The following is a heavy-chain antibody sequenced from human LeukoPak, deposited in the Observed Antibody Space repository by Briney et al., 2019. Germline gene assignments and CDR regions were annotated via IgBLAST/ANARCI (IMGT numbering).Heavy chain of an antibody. V-gene: IGHV4-39*07. D-gene: IGHD6-19*01. J-gene: IGHJ5*02. CDR3: SRGYSSGWYLQDPAFGGPIYNLFDP. Sequence: SGTPSLTCTVSVGSTSSSSNYRGWIRQPPGKGLEWHGCIYYIGRTYYNPSLKSRVTISVDTSKNQFSLKLSSVTAAYTAVNYCSRGYSSGWYLQDPAFGGPIYNLFDPSGQGTLVTLSP. CDR1: VGSTSSSSNY. CDR2: IYYIGRT.